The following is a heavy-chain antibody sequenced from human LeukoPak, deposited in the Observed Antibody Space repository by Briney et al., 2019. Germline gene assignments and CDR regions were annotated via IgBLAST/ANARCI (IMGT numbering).Heavy chain of an antibody. J-gene: IGHJ5*02. CDR2: VSGLGGSI. CDR3: ATDLTRSSWPKDTKYNWFDP. D-gene: IGHD6-13*01. V-gene: IGHV3-23*01. Sequence: PGGSLRPSCAASGFTFSSYALSWVRQAPGKGLEWVSSVSGLGGSIYYADSVKGRFTISRDNSKNTLYLQMNSLRAEDTAVYYCATDLTRSSWPKDTKYNWFDPWGQGTLVTVSS. CDR1: GFTFSSYA.